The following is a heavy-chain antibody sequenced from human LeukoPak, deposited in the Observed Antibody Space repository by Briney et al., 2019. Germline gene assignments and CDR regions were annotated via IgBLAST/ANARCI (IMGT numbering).Heavy chain of an antibody. Sequence: ASVKVSCKASGYTFTGYYMHWVRQAPGQGLEWMGWTNPNSGNTGYAQKFQGRVTMTRNTSISTAYMELSSLRSEDTAVYYCARGCRSGGSCYRVDYWGQGTLVTVSS. D-gene: IGHD2-15*01. CDR3: ARGCRSGGSCYRVDY. CDR1: GYTFTGYY. J-gene: IGHJ4*02. V-gene: IGHV1-8*02. CDR2: TNPNSGNT.